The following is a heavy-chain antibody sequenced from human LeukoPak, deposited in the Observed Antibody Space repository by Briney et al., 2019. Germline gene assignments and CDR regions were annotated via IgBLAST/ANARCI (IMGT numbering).Heavy chain of an antibody. Sequence: PSETLSLTCTVSGGSISSYYWSWIRQPPGKGLEWIGYIYYSGSTNYNPSLKSRVTISVDTSKNQISLEVTSVTAADTAVYYCARENLGRYYFDYWGQGTLVTVSS. CDR3: ARENLGRYYFDY. V-gene: IGHV4-59*12. J-gene: IGHJ4*02. CDR2: IYYSGST. CDR1: GGSISSYY. D-gene: IGHD3-16*01.